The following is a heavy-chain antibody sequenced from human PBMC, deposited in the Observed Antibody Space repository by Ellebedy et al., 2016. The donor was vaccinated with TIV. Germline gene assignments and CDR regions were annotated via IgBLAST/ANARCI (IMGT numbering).Heavy chain of an antibody. CDR3: AKDPNWESGY. D-gene: IGHD7-27*01. CDR1: GFSFSTFS. J-gene: IGHJ4*02. V-gene: IGHV3-7*04. CDR2: MNPDGSSK. Sequence: GESLKIPCEASGFSFSTFSMGWVRQAPGRGLEWVANMNPDGSSKVYVDSVRGRFIISRDNAKRSLYLQMNSLRVEDTAVYYCAKDPNWESGYWGQGTLVTVSS.